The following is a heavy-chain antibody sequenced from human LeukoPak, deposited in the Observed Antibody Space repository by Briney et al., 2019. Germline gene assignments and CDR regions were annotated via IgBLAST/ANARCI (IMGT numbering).Heavy chain of an antibody. Sequence: SETLSLTCTVSGGSISSYYWSWIRQPPGKGLEWIGYIYYSGSTNYNPSLKSRVTISVDTSKNQFSLKLSSVTAADTAVYYCARERGSYGYVDYWGQGTLVTVSS. J-gene: IGHJ4*02. CDR1: GGSISSYY. CDR2: IYYSGST. D-gene: IGHD5-18*01. CDR3: ARERGSYGYVDY. V-gene: IGHV4-59*01.